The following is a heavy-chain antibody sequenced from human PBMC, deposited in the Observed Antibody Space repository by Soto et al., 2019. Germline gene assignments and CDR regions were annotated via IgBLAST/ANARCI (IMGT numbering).Heavy chain of an antibody. V-gene: IGHV3-15*01. CDR3: TTDHSNSGSYFDY. Sequence: GGSLRLSCAASGFTFSNAWMSWVRQAPGKGLEWVGRIKSKTDGGTTDYAAPVKGRFTISRDDSKNTLYLQMNSLKTEDTAVYYCTTDHSNSGSYFDYWGQGTLVTVSS. CDR1: GFTFSNAW. J-gene: IGHJ4*02. D-gene: IGHD1-26*01. CDR2: IKSKTDGGTT.